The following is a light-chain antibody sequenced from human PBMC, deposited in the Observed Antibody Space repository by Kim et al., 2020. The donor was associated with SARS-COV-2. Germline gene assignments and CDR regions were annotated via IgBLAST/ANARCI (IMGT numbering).Light chain of an antibody. Sequence: ETLMTQSPATLSVFPGERVTLSCRASQSVGISLAWYQQKPGQAPRHLIYGVSRRATDIPDRLSGSGSGTECTLTISSLQSEDFGIYYCQQDNNWPPGVSFGGGTKLE. CDR3: QQDNNWPPGVS. J-gene: IGKJ4*01. CDR1: QSVGIS. CDR2: GVS. V-gene: IGKV3-15*01.